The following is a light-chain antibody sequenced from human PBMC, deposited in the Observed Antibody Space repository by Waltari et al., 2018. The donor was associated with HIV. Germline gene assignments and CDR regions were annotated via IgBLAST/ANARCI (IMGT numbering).Light chain of an antibody. CDR3: QKYNSYSQT. V-gene: IGKV1-5*03. Sequence: DIQMTPSPSTLSPSVGDRVTITCRASQRISSWLAWYQQKPGKAPKRLIYKASSLESGVPSRFSGSGSGTEFTLTISSLQPDDFATYYCQKYNSYSQTFGQGTKVEIK. J-gene: IGKJ1*01. CDR2: KAS. CDR1: QRISSW.